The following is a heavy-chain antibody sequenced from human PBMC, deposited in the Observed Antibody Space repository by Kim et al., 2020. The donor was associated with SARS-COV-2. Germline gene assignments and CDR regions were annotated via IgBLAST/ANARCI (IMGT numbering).Heavy chain of an antibody. J-gene: IGHJ3*02. V-gene: IGHV3-21*01. CDR1: GFTFSSYS. CDR2: ISSSSSYI. D-gene: IGHD3-10*01. CDR3: AREGHELWFGEFDAFDI. Sequence: GGSLRLSCAASGFTFSSYSMNWVRQAPGKGLEWVSSISSSSSYIYYADSVKGRFTISRDNAKNSLYLQMNSLRAEDTAVYYCAREGHELWFGEFDAFDIWGQGTMVTVSS.